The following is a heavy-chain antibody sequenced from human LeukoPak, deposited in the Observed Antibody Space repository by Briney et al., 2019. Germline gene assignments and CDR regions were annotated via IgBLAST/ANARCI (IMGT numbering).Heavy chain of an antibody. D-gene: IGHD3-3*01. Sequence: SETLSLTCAVYGGSFSGYYWSWIRQPPGKGLEWIGSIFHGGNTYYNPSLQSRVTISVDTSRNQFSLKVRSLAAADTAVYYCARSRSPQYNFWSGHDYWGQGTLVTVSS. CDR1: GGSFSGYY. CDR2: IFHGGNT. CDR3: ARSRSPQYNFWSGHDY. V-gene: IGHV4-34*12. J-gene: IGHJ4*02.